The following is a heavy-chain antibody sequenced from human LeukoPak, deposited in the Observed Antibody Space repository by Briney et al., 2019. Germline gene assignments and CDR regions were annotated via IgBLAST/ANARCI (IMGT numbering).Heavy chain of an antibody. V-gene: IGHV1-3*01. CDR3: ARERPTTTAFHV. CDR1: GNTFISNI. J-gene: IGHJ3*01. CDR2: INAANGNT. Sequence: ASVKVSCKTSGNTFISNIINWVRQAPGQRLDWMGWINAANGNTKYSERFQGRVTITRDTSASTVYMELNSLRSEDTAVYYCARERPTTTAFHVWGQGTMVTVS. D-gene: IGHD1-14*01.